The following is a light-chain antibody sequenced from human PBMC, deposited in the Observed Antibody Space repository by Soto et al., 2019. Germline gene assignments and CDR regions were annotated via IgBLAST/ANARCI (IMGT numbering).Light chain of an antibody. CDR3: MQALQTSSYT. CDR1: QSLLHSNGYNY. J-gene: IGKJ2*01. V-gene: IGKV2-28*01. Sequence: DIVMTQSPLSLPVTPGEPASISCRSSQSLLHSNGYNYLDWYLQKPGQSPQLLIYLGSNRASGVPDRFSGSGSGTDFTLKISRVEAEDVGVRYCMQALQTSSYTFGQGTKLEIK. CDR2: LGS.